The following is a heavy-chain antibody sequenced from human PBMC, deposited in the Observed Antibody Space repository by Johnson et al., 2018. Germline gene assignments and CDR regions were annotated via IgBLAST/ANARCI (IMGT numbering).Heavy chain of an antibody. J-gene: IGHJ4*02. CDR1: GGSMSSYY. CDR3: ARYSTSSGGPFDY. V-gene: IGHV4-59*01. D-gene: IGHD2/OR15-2a*01. CDR2: IYYSGST. Sequence: QVQLQESGPGLVKASETLSLTCTVSGGSMSSYYWSWIRQPPGKGLEWIGYIYYSGSTNYNPSLKSRVTKSVDTSKNQFPLKLSSVTAADTAVYYWARYSTSSGGPFDYWGQGTLVTVSS.